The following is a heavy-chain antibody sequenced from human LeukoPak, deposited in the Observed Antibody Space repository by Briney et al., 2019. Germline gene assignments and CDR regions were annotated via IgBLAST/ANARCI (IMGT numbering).Heavy chain of an antibody. Sequence: SETLSLTCTVSGGSISSYYWSWIRQPPGKGLEWIGYIYYSGSTNYNPSLKSPVTISVDTSKNQFSLKVRSVTAADTAVYFCARARDFYGSASYYPDYWGHGTLVSVSS. D-gene: IGHD3-10*01. CDR2: IYYSGST. CDR1: GGSISSYY. V-gene: IGHV4-59*08. CDR3: ARARDFYGSASYYPDY. J-gene: IGHJ4*01.